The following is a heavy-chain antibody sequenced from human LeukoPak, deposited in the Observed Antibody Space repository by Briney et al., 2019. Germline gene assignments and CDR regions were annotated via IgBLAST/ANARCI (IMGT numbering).Heavy chain of an antibody. CDR3: ARIVPPYDAFDL. V-gene: IGHV3-48*03. Sequence: GGSLRLSCAASGFIFSAFEMNWVRQAPGKGLEWVSYISSSGSTRYYADPVKGRFSISRDNAKNSLDLQMSSLRAEDTAIYYCARIVPPYDAFDLWGQGTWVTVSS. CDR2: ISSSGSTR. D-gene: IGHD1-26*01. CDR1: GFIFSAFE. J-gene: IGHJ3*01.